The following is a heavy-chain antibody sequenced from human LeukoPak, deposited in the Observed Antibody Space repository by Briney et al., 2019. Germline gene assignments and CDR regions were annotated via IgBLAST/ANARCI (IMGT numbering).Heavy chain of an antibody. V-gene: IGHV6-1*01. CDR3: ARDPSDDQGFDC. J-gene: IGHJ5*01. Sequence: SQTLSLTCAISGDSVSSNTAAWYWIRQSPSRGLEWLGRTYYRSKWTYEYAESVRSRITINVDASKNQFSLHLNSVTPEDTAVYYCARDPSDDQGFDCWGQGTLVTVSS. CDR2: TYYRSKWTY. D-gene: IGHD3-3*01. CDR1: GDSVSSNTAA.